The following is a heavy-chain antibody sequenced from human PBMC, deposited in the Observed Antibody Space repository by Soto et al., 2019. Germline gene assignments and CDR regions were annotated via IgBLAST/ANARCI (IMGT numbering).Heavy chain of an antibody. CDR1: GFMFSDYG. D-gene: IGHD7-27*01. CDR3: AKGVEANWGFYYGMDV. CDR2: ISFDGNDK. J-gene: IGHJ6*02. V-gene: IGHV3-30*18. Sequence: PGGSLRLSCVASGFMFSDYGMHWVRQSPGRGLEWVAVISFDGNDKYYAKSVKGRFTFARDNSKNTLSLQMNSLRVEDTAVYYCAKGVEANWGFYYGMDVWGQGTPVTVSS.